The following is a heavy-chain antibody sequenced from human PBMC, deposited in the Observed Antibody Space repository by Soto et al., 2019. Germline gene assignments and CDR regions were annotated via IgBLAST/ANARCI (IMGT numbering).Heavy chain of an antibody. J-gene: IGHJ4*02. CDR1: GYTFTSYG. CDR2: ISAYNGNT. CDR3: ARDSTMVRGDNPNYFDY. D-gene: IGHD3-10*01. Sequence: ASVKVSCKASGYTFTSYGISWVRQAPGQGLEWMGWISAYNGNTNYAQKLQGRVTMTTDTSTSTAYMELRSLRSDDTAVYYCARDSTMVRGDNPNYFDYWGQGTLVTVSS. V-gene: IGHV1-18*01.